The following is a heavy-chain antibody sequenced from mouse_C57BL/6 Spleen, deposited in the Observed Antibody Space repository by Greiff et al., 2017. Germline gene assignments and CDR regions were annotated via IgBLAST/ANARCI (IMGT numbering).Heavy chain of an antibody. J-gene: IGHJ2*01. CDR3: ASGYDLDY. Sequence: EVKLQESGPGLVKPSQSLSLTCSVPGYSITSGYYWNWIRQCPGNKLEWMGYISYDGSNNYNPSLKNRISITRDTSKHQFFLKLNSVTTEDTATYSCASGYDLDYWGQGTTLTVSS. V-gene: IGHV3-6*01. CDR1: GYSITSGYY. D-gene: IGHD2-2*01. CDR2: ISYDGSN.